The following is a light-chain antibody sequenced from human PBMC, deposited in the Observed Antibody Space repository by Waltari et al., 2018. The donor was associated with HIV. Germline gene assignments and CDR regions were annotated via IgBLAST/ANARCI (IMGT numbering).Light chain of an antibody. CDR1: SSNLGSNT. Sequence: QSVLTQPPSASGTPGQRVTHPCSGSSSNLGSNTVNWYQQRPGTAPKLLIYSNNQRPSGVPDRFSGSKSGTSASLAISGLQSEDESDYYCAAWDDSLNGWVFGGGTKLTVL. V-gene: IGLV1-44*01. J-gene: IGLJ3*02. CDR3: AAWDDSLNGWV. CDR2: SNN.